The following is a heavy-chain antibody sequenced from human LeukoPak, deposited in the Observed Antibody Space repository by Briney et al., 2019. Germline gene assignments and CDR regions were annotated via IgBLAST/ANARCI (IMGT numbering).Heavy chain of an antibody. V-gene: IGHV4-39*01. CDR1: GGSITSNSYP. Sequence: SETLSLTCTVSGGSITSNSYPWGWIRQPPGKGLQWIVTLSHAGTNYYNPSLKSRVTMPVDRSKNQFSLKLTSVTATDTAVYYCARLSGGVQLWGDWGQGTLVTVSS. CDR2: LSHAGTN. J-gene: IGHJ4*02. CDR3: ARLSGGVQLWGD. D-gene: IGHD5-18*01.